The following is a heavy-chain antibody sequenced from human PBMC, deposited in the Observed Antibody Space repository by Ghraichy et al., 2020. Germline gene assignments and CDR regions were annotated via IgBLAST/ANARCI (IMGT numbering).Heavy chain of an antibody. CDR1: GYTLTELS. CDR3: ATDSKPGIAAAGPIVPYYYYGMDV. J-gene: IGHJ6*02. V-gene: IGHV1-24*01. CDR2: FDPEDGET. D-gene: IGHD6-13*01. Sequence: ASVKVSCKVSGYTLTELSMHWVRQAPGKGLEWMGGFDPEDGETIYAQKFQGRVTMTEDTSTDTAYMELSSLRSEDTAVYYCATDSKPGIAAAGPIVPYYYYGMDVWGQGTTVTVSS.